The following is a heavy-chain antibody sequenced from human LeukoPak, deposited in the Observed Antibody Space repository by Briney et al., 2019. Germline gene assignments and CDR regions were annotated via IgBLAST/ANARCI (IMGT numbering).Heavy chain of an antibody. J-gene: IGHJ4*02. D-gene: IGHD3-22*01. V-gene: IGHV4-34*01. CDR1: GGSFSGYY. CDR2: INHSGST. CDR3: ARGAQTYYDKAPVDY. Sequence: SETLSLTCAVYGGSFSGYYWSWIRQPPGKGLEWIGEINHSGSTNYNPSLKSRVTISVDTSKSQFCLKLNSMTAADTAVYYCARGAQTYYDKAPVDYWGQGTLVTVSS.